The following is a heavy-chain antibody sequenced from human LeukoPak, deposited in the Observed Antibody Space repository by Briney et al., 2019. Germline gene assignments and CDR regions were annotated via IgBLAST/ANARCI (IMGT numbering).Heavy chain of an antibody. CDR2: IYYSGST. CDR1: GGSISSYY. J-gene: IGHJ4*02. Sequence: SSETLSLTCTVSGGSISSYYWSWIRQPPGKGLEWIGYIYYSGSTNYNPSLKSRATISVDTSKNQFSLKLSSVTAADTAVYYCARLGDISGDYWGQGTLVTVSS. V-gene: IGHV4-59*08. CDR3: ARLGDISGDY. D-gene: IGHD3-10*01.